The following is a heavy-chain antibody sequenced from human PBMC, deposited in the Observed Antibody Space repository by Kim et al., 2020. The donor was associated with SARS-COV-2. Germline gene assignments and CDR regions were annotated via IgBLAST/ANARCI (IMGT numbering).Heavy chain of an antibody. V-gene: IGHV3-30*18. CDR2: ISYDGSNK. CDR1: GFTFSSYG. J-gene: IGHJ6*02. Sequence: GGSLRLSCAASGFTFSSYGMHWVRQAPGKGLEWVAVISYDGSNKYYADSVKGRFTISRDNSKNTLYLQMNSLRAENTAVYYCAKDYSYGMDVWGQGTTVTVSS. CDR3: AKDYSYGMDV.